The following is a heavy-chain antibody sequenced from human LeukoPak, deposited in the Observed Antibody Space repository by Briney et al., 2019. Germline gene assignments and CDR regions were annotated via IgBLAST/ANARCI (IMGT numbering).Heavy chain of an antibody. J-gene: IGHJ5*02. CDR1: GGSISSYY. D-gene: IGHD3-3*01. V-gene: IGHV4-4*07. CDR2: IYTSGST. Sequence: ASETLSLTCTVSGGSISSYYWSWIRQPAGKGLEWIGRIYTSGSTNYNPSLKSRDTMSVDTSKNQFSLKLSSVTAADTAVYYCAREDPYDLWSGYYLFDPWGQGTLVTVSS. CDR3: AREDPYDLWSGYYLFDP.